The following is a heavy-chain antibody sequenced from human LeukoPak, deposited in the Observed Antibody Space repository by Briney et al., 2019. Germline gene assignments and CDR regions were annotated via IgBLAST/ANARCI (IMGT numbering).Heavy chain of an antibody. CDR3: ASGGSGAFDI. D-gene: IGHD3-10*01. CDR1: GYSISSGYY. V-gene: IGHV4-38-2*01. J-gene: IGHJ3*02. CDR2: IYHSGST. Sequence: PSETLSLTCAVSGYSISSGYYWGRIRQPPGKGLEWIGSIYHSGSTYYNPSLKSRVTISVDTSKNQFSLKLSSVTAADTAVYYCASGGSGAFDIWGQGTMVTVSS.